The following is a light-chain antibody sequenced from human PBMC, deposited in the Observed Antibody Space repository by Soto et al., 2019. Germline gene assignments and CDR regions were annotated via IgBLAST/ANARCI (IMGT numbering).Light chain of an antibody. CDR1: QSISNN. Sequence: GRASQSISNNLAWYQQKPGQAPRFLIYGASTRATDIPARFRGSGSGTEFPLPIDSLQSEDLAVYYCQQYNDWPQAFGGGTKVDIK. CDR2: GAS. V-gene: IGKV3-15*01. CDR3: QQYNDWPQA. J-gene: IGKJ4*01.